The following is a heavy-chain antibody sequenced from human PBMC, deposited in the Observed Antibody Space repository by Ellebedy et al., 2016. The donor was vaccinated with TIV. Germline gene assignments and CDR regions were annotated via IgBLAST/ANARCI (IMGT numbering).Heavy chain of an antibody. CDR3: ARDPRGGGDYGDNWFDP. V-gene: IGHV3-66*01. CDR1: GITVSDYF. Sequence: GESLKISCEASGITVSDYFMNWVRQAPGKGLEWLSVMYPDGKTNYTDSVKDRFTVSRDNSKNTLYLQMNCLRAEDTAVYYCARDPRGGGDYGDNWFDPWGQGTLVTVSS. CDR2: MYPDGKT. J-gene: IGHJ5*02. D-gene: IGHD4-17*01.